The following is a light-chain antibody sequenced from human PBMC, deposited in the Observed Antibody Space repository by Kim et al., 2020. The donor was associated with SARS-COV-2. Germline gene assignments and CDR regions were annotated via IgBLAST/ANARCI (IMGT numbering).Light chain of an antibody. Sequence: SELTQDPAVSVALGQTVRITCQGDSLRSYYATWYQQRPGQAPVLVLYGKYNRPSGIPDRFSGSASGNTASLTITGAQAEDEADYYCNSRDSSGDHVVFGGGTQLTVL. V-gene: IGLV3-19*01. J-gene: IGLJ3*02. CDR3: NSRDSSGDHVV. CDR1: SLRSYY. CDR2: GKY.